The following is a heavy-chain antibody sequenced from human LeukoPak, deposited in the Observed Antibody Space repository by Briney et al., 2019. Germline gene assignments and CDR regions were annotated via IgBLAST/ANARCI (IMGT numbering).Heavy chain of an antibody. CDR3: ARDLRGFGELFSDY. J-gene: IGHJ4*02. CDR1: GYTFNSYD. D-gene: IGHD3-10*01. CDR2: MNPNSGNT. Sequence: ASVKVSCKASGYTFNSYDINWVRQATGQGLEWMEWMNPNSGNTGYAQKFQGRVTMTRDTSISTAYMELSSLRSEDTAVYYCARDLRGFGELFSDYWGQGTLVTVSS. V-gene: IGHV1-8*01.